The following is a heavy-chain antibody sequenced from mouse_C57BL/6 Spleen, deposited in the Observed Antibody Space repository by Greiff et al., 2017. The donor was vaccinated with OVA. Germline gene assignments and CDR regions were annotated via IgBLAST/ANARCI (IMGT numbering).Heavy chain of an antibody. CDR1: GYTFTNYW. CDR2: IYPGGGYT. Sequence: VQLKQSGAELVRPGTSVKMSCKASGYTFTNYWIGWAKQRPGHGLEWIGDIYPGGGYTNYNEKFKGKATLTADKSSSTAYMQFSSLTSEDSAIYYCARSGWAGMDYWGQGTSVTVSS. CDR3: ARSGWAGMDY. J-gene: IGHJ4*01. V-gene: IGHV1-63*01. D-gene: IGHD3-3*01.